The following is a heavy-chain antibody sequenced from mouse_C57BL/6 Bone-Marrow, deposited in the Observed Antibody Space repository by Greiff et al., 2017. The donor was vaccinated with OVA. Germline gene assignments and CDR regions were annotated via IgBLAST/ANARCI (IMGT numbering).Heavy chain of an antibody. CDR1: GISITTGNYR. J-gene: IGHJ1*03. CDR2: IYYSGTI. V-gene: IGHV3-5*01. Sequence: EVKLQESGPGLVKPSQTVFLTCTVTGISITTGNYRWSWIRQFPGNKLEWIGYIYYSGTITYNPSLTSRPTITRDTPKNQFFLEMNSLTAEDTATYYCARDDWDGYFDVWGTGTTVTVSS. D-gene: IGHD4-1*01. CDR3: ARDDWDGYFDV.